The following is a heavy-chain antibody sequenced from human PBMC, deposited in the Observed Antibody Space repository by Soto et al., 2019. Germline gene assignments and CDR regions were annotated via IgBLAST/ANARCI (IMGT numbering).Heavy chain of an antibody. CDR2: IYYSGST. D-gene: IGHD4-17*01. Sequence: SQTLSLTCTVSGGSVSSGSYYWSWIRQPPGKGLEWIGYIYYSGSTNYNPSLKSRVTISVDTSKNQFSLKLSSVTAADTAVYYCARDRGTTVTPKYYYYYGMDVWGQGTTVTVSS. V-gene: IGHV4-61*01. CDR3: ARDRGTTVTPKYYYYYGMDV. J-gene: IGHJ6*02. CDR1: GGSVSSGSYY.